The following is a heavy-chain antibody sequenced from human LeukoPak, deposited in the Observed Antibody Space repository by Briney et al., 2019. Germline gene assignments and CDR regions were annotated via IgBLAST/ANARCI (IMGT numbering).Heavy chain of an antibody. Sequence: SETLSLTCTVSGGSISSSSYYWGWIRQPPGKGLEWIVSMYYSGSTYNNPSLKSRVTISVDTSKNQFSLKLSSVTAADTAVYYCARSSSDYDFWSRWGQGTLVTVSS. J-gene: IGHJ4*02. CDR2: MYYSGST. V-gene: IGHV4-39*07. D-gene: IGHD3-3*01. CDR1: GGSISSSSYY. CDR3: ARSSSDYDFWSR.